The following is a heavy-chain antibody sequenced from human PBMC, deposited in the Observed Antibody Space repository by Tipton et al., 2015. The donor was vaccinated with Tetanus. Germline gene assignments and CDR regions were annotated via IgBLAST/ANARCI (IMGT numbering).Heavy chain of an antibody. Sequence: QLVQSGAEVKKPGASVKVSCKASGYTFTSYGISWVRQAPGQGLEWMGWISAYNGNTNYAQKLQGRVTMTTDTSTSTAYMELRSLRPDDTAVYYCAKVVPAAPTRYGMDVWGQGTTVTVSS. D-gene: IGHD2-2*01. V-gene: IGHV1-18*01. CDR3: AKVVPAAPTRYGMDV. CDR1: GYTFTSYG. J-gene: IGHJ6*02. CDR2: ISAYNGNT.